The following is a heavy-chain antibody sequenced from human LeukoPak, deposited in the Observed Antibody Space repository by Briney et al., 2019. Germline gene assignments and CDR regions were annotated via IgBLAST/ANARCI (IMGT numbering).Heavy chain of an antibody. D-gene: IGHD3-3*01. J-gene: IGHJ4*02. CDR1: GFTFSSYW. CDR3: ARDSYYDFWSGYLPY. V-gene: IGHV3-74*01. Sequence: GGSLRLSCAASGFTFSSYWMHWVRQVPGKGLVWVSRINADGTSISYADSVKGRFTISRDNAKNTLYLQMNSLRAEDTAVYYCARDSYYDFWSGYLPYWGQGTLVTVSS. CDR2: INADGTSI.